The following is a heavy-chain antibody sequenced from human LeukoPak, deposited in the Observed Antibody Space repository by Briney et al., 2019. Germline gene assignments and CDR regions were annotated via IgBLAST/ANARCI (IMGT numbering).Heavy chain of an antibody. V-gene: IGHV3-49*03. Sequence: PGGSLRLSCTTSGFTFGDYAMSWFRQAPGKGLEWVGFIRSKASGGTTEYAASVKGRFTLSRDYSKSIAYLQVNSLKIEDTAVYYCSRTRERWLQLASWDNWGQGTLVKVSS. J-gene: IGHJ4*02. CDR1: GFTFGDYA. CDR3: SRTRERWLQLASWDN. D-gene: IGHD5-24*01. CDR2: IRSKASGGTT.